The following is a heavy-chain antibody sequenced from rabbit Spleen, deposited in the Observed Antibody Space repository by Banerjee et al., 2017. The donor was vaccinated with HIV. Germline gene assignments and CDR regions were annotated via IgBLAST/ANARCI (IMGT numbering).Heavy chain of an antibody. J-gene: IGHJ6*01. CDR2: IDTGSSGFT. D-gene: IGHD8-1*01. CDR1: GVSFSSNYY. V-gene: IGHV1S45*01. Sequence: QEQVKETGGGLVQPEGSLTLTCTASGVSFSSNYYMCWVRQAPGKGLEWIACIDTGSSGFTYFANWAKGRFTISKTSSTTVTLQVTSLTAADTATYFCARDSGTSFSSYGMDLWGPGTLVTVS. CDR3: ARDSGTSFSSYGMDL.